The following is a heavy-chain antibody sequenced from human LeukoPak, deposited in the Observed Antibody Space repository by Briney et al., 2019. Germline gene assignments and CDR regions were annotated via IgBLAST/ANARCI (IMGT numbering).Heavy chain of an antibody. J-gene: IGHJ4*02. CDR1: GGTFSSYA. D-gene: IGHD2-2*02. CDR3: ASLGYCSSTSCYMGGY. V-gene: IGHV1-69*13. CDR2: IIPIFGTA. Sequence: GASVKVSCKASGGTFSSYAISWVRQAPGQGLEWMGGIIPIFGTANYAQRFQGRVTITADESTSTAYMELSSLRPEDTAVYYCASLGYCSSTSCYMGGYWGQGTLVTVSS.